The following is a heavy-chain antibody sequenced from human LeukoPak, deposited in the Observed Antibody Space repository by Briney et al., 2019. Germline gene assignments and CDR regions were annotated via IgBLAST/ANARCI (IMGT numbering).Heavy chain of an antibody. D-gene: IGHD5-18*01. CDR1: GYTFTGYY. J-gene: IGHJ4*02. CDR2: INPNSGDT. CDR3: ARDQLSGDSYADY. V-gene: IGHV1-2*06. Sequence: ASVKVSCTASGYTFTGYYMHWVRQAPGQGLEWMGRINPNSGDTNYAQKFQGRVTMTRDTSISTAYMELSRLRSDDTAVYYCARDQLSGDSYADYWGQGTLVTVSP.